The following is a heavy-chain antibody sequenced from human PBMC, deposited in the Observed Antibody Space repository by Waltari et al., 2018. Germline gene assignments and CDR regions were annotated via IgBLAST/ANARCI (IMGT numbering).Heavy chain of an antibody. CDR1: GSTFSSYG. Sequence: VQLVESGGGVVQPGRSLRLSCTASGSTFSSYGMHWVRRAPGKGLEWVAVISYDGSNKYYADSVKGRFTISRDNSKNTLYLQMNSLRAEDTAVYYCAKDPPGGKNPIDYWGQGTLVTVSS. CDR2: ISYDGSNK. CDR3: AKDPPGGKNPIDY. V-gene: IGHV3-30*18. D-gene: IGHD2-15*01. J-gene: IGHJ4*02.